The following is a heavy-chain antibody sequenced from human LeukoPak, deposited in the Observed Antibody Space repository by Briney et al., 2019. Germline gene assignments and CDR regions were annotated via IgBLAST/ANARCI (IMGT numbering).Heavy chain of an antibody. CDR1: GYTFTSYG. V-gene: IGHV1-18*01. J-gene: IGHJ4*02. Sequence: ASVKVSCKASGYTFTSYGISWVRQAPGRGLEWMGWISAYNGNTNYAQKLQGRVTMTTDTSTSTAYMELRSLRSDDTAVYYCARVGIRFLEWFSGYWGQGTLVTVSS. CDR2: ISAYNGNT. CDR3: ARVGIRFLEWFSGY. D-gene: IGHD3-3*01.